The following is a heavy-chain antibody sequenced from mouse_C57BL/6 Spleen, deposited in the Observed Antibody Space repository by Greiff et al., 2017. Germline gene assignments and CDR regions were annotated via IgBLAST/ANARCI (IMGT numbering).Heavy chain of an antibody. CDR3: AKAAQATAWFAY. J-gene: IGHJ3*01. CDR2: INPSSGYT. V-gene: IGHV1-7*01. CDR1: GYTFTSYW. D-gene: IGHD3-2*02. Sequence: VQLQQSGAELAKPGASVKLSCKASGYTFTSYWMHWVKQRPGQGLEWIVDINPSSGYTKYNQKFKDKATWTADKSSSTAYMQLSSLTYEDSAVYYCAKAAQATAWFAYWGQGTLGTVSA.